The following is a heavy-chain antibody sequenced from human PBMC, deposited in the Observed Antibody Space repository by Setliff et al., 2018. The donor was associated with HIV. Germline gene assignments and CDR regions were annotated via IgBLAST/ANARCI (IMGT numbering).Heavy chain of an antibody. J-gene: IGHJ4*02. CDR2: INPSRGDT. D-gene: IGHD5-12*01. Sequence: ASVKVSCKTSGYTFTASNVHWVRPAPGQGLEWMGWINPSRGDTNYAQKFQGRVTMTRDTSIRTAYMELSRLQSDDTAVYFCARDLDSGYNAQDYFAYWGQGTPVTVSS. CDR1: GYTFTASN. V-gene: IGHV1-2*02. CDR3: ARDLDSGYNAQDYFAY.